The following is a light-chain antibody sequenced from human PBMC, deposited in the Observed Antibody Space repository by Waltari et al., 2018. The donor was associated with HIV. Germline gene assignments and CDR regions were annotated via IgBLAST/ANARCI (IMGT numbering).Light chain of an antibody. CDR3: MQARQTPPMYT. J-gene: IGKJ2*01. CDR1: QSLLHTNGYNY. V-gene: IGKV2-28*01. Sequence: DIVMTQSPLSLPVTPGEPASISCRSSQSLLHTNGYNYLDWYLQKPGQSPQLLIYLGSNRASGVPDRFSGSGSGTDFTLKISRVEADDVGVYYCMQARQTPPMYTFGQGTKLEIK. CDR2: LGS.